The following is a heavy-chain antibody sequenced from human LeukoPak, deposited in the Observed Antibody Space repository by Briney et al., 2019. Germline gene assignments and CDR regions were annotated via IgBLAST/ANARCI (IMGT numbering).Heavy chain of an antibody. J-gene: IGHJ4*02. CDR1: GFRFNSYG. CDR3: AKASELGTGYFDY. Sequence: PGRSLRLSCAASGFRFNSYGMSWVRQAPGKGLEWVSVISGSGASTNYADSVKGRFTMSRDNSQNTLYLQMNSLRAEDTAVYYCAKASELGTGYFDYWGQGTLVTVSS. D-gene: IGHD7-27*01. CDR2: ISGSGAST. V-gene: IGHV3-23*01.